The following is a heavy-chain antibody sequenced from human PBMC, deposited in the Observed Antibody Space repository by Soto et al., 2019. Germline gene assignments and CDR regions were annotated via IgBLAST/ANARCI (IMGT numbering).Heavy chain of an antibody. J-gene: IGHJ4*02. D-gene: IGHD3-10*01. CDR3: ARTYYYSSGSYYHHFDY. CDR1: GGSISSSSYY. CDR2: IYYGGTT. Sequence: PSETLSLTCSVSGGSISSSSYYWGWIRQPPGKGLDWIGNIYYGGTTYYNPSLRGRVTISVDTSKNQFSLKLSSVTAADTAVYYCARTYYYSSGSYYHHFDYWGQGTLVTGSS. V-gene: IGHV4-39*01.